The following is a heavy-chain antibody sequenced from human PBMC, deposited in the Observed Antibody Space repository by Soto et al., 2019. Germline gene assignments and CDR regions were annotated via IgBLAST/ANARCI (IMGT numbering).Heavy chain of an antibody. CDR2: ISAYNGHT. CDR3: AREGAGTDPLGY. CDR1: GYTFTNYG. V-gene: IGHV1-18*01. D-gene: IGHD3-16*01. Sequence: QVQLVQSGPEVKKPGASVKVSCKASGYTFTNYGVNWVRQAPGQGLEWMGWISAYNGHTKYSQIFQARVIMTTDTSTSTAYMELRSLTSDDTAVYDCAREGAGTDPLGYWGQGTLATVSS. J-gene: IGHJ4*02.